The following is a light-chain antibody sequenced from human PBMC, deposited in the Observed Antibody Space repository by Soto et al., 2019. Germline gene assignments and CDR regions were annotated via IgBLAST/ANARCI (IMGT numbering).Light chain of an antibody. CDR3: QQCYNTPYT. CDR2: WAS. V-gene: IGKV4-1*01. CDR1: QSVLYSSNNKNY. Sequence: DIVMTQSPDSLAVSLGERATINCKSSQSVLYSSNNKNYLAWYQQKPGQPPKLLIYWASTRESGVPDRFSGSGSGTDFTLTISSLQAEDVAVYYCQQCYNTPYTFCQGTKVEIK. J-gene: IGKJ2*01.